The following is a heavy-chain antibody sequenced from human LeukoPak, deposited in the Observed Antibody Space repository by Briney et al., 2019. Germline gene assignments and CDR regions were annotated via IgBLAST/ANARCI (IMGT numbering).Heavy chain of an antibody. CDR3: ARGSSGWRDAFDI. V-gene: IGHV4-30-2*01. D-gene: IGHD6-19*01. CDR2: IYHSGST. J-gene: IGHJ3*02. Sequence: TLSLTCTVSGGSISSGGYYWSWIRQPPGKGLEWIGYIYHSGSTYYNPSLKSRVTISVDRSKNQFSLKLSSVTAADTAVYYCARGSSGWRDAFDIWGQGTMVTVSS. CDR1: GGSISSGGYY.